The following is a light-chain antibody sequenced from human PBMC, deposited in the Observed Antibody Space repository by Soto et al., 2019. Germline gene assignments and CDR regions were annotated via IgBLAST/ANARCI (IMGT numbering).Light chain of an antibody. J-gene: IGKJ1*01. Sequence: EIVLTQSPGTLSLSPGERATLSCRASQSVSRSYLAWYQQKHGQAPRLLIYGASSRATGIPDRFSGSGSGTDFTLTISRLEPEDFAVYYCQQYDSSLPWTFGQGTKVELK. CDR2: GAS. V-gene: IGKV3-20*01. CDR3: QQYDSSLPWT. CDR1: QSVSRSY.